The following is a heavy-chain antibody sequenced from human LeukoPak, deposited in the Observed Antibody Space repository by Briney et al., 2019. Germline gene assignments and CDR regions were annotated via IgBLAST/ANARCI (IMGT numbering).Heavy chain of an antibody. CDR2: IKQDGSEK. D-gene: IGHD1-7*01. CDR3: ARDYHIHNWNYLSYFDY. CDR1: GFTFSSYW. Sequence: GRSLRLSCAASGFTFSSYWMSWVRQAPGKGLEWVANIKQDGSEKYYVDSVKGRFTISRDNAKNSLYLQMNSLRAEDTAVYYCARDYHIHNWNYLSYFDYWGQGTLVTVSS. J-gene: IGHJ4*02. V-gene: IGHV3-7*01.